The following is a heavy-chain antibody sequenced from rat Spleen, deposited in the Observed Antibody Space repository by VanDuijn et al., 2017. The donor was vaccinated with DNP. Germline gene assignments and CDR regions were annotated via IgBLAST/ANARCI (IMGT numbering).Heavy chain of an antibody. J-gene: IGHJ2*01. D-gene: IGHD4-3*01. CDR1: GYTFSDYY. Sequence: SLKLSCAASGYTFSDYYMAWVRQAPTKGLEWVAYIGSDDYAPYYGDSVKGRFTISRDNAKSTLYLQMNSLRSEDMATYYCIRWNSGHFDYWGQGVMVTVSS. V-gene: IGHV5-22*01. CDR2: IGSDDYAP. CDR3: IRWNSGHFDY.